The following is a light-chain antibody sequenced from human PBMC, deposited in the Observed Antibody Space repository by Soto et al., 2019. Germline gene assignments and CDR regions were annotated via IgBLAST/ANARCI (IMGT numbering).Light chain of an antibody. V-gene: IGKV3D-20*02. CDR3: QQRSNWPTT. CDR2: GAS. J-gene: IGKJ5*01. Sequence: EIVLTQSPGTLSLSLGERATLSCRASQTISRSYLAWYQQKPGQPPRLLFYGASNRATGIPDRFSGSGSGTDFTLTISSLEPEDFAVYYCQQRSNWPTTFGQGTRLEIK. CDR1: QTISRSY.